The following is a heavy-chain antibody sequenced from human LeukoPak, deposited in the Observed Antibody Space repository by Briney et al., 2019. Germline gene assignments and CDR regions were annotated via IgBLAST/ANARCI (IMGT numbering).Heavy chain of an antibody. V-gene: IGHV3-11*01. CDR2: ISSSGSTI. D-gene: IGHD6-6*01. J-gene: IGHJ4*02. CDR1: GFTFSDYY. CDR3: ARDRVAARSIDY. Sequence: GGSLRLSCAASGFTFSDYYMSWIRQAPGKGLEWVSYISSSGSTIYYADSVKGRFTISRDNAKDSLYLRMNSLRAEDTAVYYCARDRVAARSIDYWGQGTLVTVSS.